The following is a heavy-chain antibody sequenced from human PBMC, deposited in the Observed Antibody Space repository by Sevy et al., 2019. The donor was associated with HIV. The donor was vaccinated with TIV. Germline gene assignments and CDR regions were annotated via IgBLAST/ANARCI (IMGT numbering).Heavy chain of an antibody. CDR1: AYSVSSAYS. V-gene: IGHV4-38-2*01. J-gene: IGHJ3*02. D-gene: IGHD3-9*01. CDR2: IHQSGNT. Sequence: SETLSLTCAVSAYSVSSAYSWGWIRQPPGKGLEWIGNIHQSGNTYYNPSLKSRVTISVDTSNNQFSLRLTSVTAADTAVYHCASFGRLLIISGDVFEIWGQGTMVTVSS. CDR3: ASFGRLLIISGDVFEI.